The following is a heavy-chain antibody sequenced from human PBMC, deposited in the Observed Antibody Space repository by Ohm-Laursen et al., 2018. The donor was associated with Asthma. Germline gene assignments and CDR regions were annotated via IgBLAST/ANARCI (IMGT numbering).Heavy chain of an antibody. V-gene: IGHV3-21*01. Sequence: SLRLSCAASGFTFRSYAMNWVRQAPGKGLEWVSSISSSSSYIYYADSVKGRFTISRDNAKNSLYLQMNSLRAEDTAVYYCARCFWVVPAASYGMDVWGQGTTVTVSS. J-gene: IGHJ6*02. CDR3: ARCFWVVPAASYGMDV. CDR2: ISSSSSYI. CDR1: GFTFRSYA. D-gene: IGHD2-2*01.